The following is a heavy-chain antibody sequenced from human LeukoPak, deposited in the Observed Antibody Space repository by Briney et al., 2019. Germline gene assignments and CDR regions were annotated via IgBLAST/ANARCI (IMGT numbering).Heavy chain of an antibody. Sequence: GGSLRLSCAASGFTFSSYAMSWVRQAPGKGLEWVSAISGSGSSTYYADSVKGRFTISRDNSKNTLYLQMNSLRAEDTAVYYCAKDQVYVGTDCSSTSCYPYYFDYWGQGTLVTVSS. CDR2: ISGSGSST. J-gene: IGHJ4*02. CDR1: GFTFSSYA. D-gene: IGHD2-2*01. CDR3: AKDQVYVGTDCSSTSCYPYYFDY. V-gene: IGHV3-23*01.